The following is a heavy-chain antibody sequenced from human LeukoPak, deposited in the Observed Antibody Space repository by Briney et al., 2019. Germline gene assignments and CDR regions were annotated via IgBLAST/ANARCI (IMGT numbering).Heavy chain of an antibody. CDR2: IIPIFGTA. CDR1: GGTFSSYA. CDR3: ARAMGATTGEVY. Sequence: ASVKVSCKASGGTFSSYAISWVRQAPGQGLEWTGRIIPIFGTANYAQKFQGRVTITTDESTSTAYMELSSLRSEDTAVYYCARAMGATTGEVYWGQGTLVTVSS. J-gene: IGHJ4*02. D-gene: IGHD1-26*01. V-gene: IGHV1-69*05.